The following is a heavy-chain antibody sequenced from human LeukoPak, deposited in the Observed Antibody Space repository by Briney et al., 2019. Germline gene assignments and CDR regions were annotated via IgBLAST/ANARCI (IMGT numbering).Heavy chain of an antibody. CDR2: TYGGGNT. V-gene: IGHV3-66*01. CDR1: GFTVSSNY. J-gene: IGHJ4*02. Sequence: PGGSLRLSCAASGFTVSSNYMNWVRQAPGKGLEWVSVTYGGGNTDYADSVKGRFTISRDNSKNTLYLQMNSLRAEDTAVYYCARWGSVGYSGYDLFDSWGQGTLVTVSS. D-gene: IGHD5-12*01. CDR3: ARWGSVGYSGYDLFDS.